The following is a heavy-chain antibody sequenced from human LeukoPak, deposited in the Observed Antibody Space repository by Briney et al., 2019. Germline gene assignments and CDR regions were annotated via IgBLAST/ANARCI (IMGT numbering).Heavy chain of an antibody. CDR1: GFTFTSSA. CDR2: IVAGSGNT. Sequence: GTSVKVSCKASGFTFTSSAVQWVRQARGQRLEWIGWIVAGSGNTNYAQKFQERVTITRDMSTSTAYMELSSLRSEDTAVYYCAAAYSVSDAFDIWGQGTMVTVSS. D-gene: IGHD5/OR15-5a*01. J-gene: IGHJ3*02. V-gene: IGHV1-58*01. CDR3: AAAYSVSDAFDI.